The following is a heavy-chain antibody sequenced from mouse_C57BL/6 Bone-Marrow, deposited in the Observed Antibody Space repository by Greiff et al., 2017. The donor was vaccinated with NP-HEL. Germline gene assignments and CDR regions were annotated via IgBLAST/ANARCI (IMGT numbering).Heavy chain of an antibody. Sequence: VQLQQSGAELVRPGASVKLSCTASGFNIKDDYMHWVKQRPEQGLEWIGWIDPENGDTEYASKFQGKATITADTSSNTAYLQLSSLTSEDTAVYYCTTYSNPLFYWGQGTTLTVSS. CDR2: IDPENGDT. J-gene: IGHJ2*01. CDR1: GFNIKDDY. D-gene: IGHD2-5*01. V-gene: IGHV14-4*01. CDR3: TTYSNPLFY.